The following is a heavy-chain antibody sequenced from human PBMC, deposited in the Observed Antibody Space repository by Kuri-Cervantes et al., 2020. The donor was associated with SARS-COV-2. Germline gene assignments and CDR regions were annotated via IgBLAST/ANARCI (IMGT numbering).Heavy chain of an antibody. D-gene: IGHD1-26*01. V-gene: IGHV1-46*01. CDR3: ARGRLLGGTTPRPPLDY. CDR2: INPSGGSA. Sequence: ASEKVSCKASGYTFTGYYMHWVRQAPGQGLEWMGIINPSGGSASYAQKFQGRVTMTRDTSTSTTYMELSDLGGEDTAIYYCARGRLLGGTTPRPPLDYWGQGTLVTVSS. J-gene: IGHJ4*02. CDR1: GYTFTGYY.